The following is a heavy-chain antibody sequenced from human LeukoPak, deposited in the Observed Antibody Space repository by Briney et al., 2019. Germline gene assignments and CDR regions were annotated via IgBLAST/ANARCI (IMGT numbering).Heavy chain of an antibody. J-gene: IGHJ4*02. Sequence: HPGGSLRLSCAASGFTFSSYGMNWVRQAPGKGLEWVAVIWYDGSNKYHADSVKGRFTVSRDNAKNSLYLQMNSLRDEDTAVYYCARSAGSGSYPFDYWGQGTLVTVSS. CDR3: ARSAGSGSYPFDY. CDR2: IWYDGSNK. V-gene: IGHV3-33*01. D-gene: IGHD1-26*01. CDR1: GFTFSSYG.